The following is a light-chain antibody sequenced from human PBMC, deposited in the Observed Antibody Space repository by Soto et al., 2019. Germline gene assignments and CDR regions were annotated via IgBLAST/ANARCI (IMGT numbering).Light chain of an antibody. CDR2: EGT. CDR3: SSYAGNHILF. Sequence: QSALTQPPSASGSPGQSVTISCTGTSSDIGAYNSVSWYQQYPGKAPKLMIYEGTNRPSGVPDRFSGSKSGNTASLTVSGLQAEDEGDYYCSSYAGNHILFFGGGTKVTVL. V-gene: IGLV2-8*01. J-gene: IGLJ2*01. CDR1: SSDIGAYNS.